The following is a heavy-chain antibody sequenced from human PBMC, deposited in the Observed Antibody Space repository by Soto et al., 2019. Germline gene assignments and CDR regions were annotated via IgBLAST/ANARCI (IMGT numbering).Heavy chain of an antibody. CDR2: ISYDGSDE. Sequence: QVQLVESGGGVVQPGRSLRLSCAASGFTFSHYGMHWVRQAPGKGLKWLAFISYDGSDEYYADSVKGRLTISRDNSKKTVYLQVNSLRAEDTAVYYCAKAKHADFYYYGMDVWGQGTTVTVSS. CDR1: GFTFSHYG. D-gene: IGHD3-3*01. CDR3: AKAKHADFYYYGMDV. V-gene: IGHV3-30*18. J-gene: IGHJ6*02.